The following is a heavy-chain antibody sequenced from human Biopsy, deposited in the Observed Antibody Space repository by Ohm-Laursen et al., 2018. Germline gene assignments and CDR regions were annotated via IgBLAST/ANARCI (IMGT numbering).Heavy chain of an antibody. CDR3: ATELLPPGVGGPWLDS. D-gene: IGHD3-10*01. J-gene: IGHJ5*01. V-gene: IGHV3-11*04. Sequence: GSLRLSCAASGFTFSDYYMNWIRQAPGKGLEWVSFITSTGRTVYADSVKGRFTVSRDNTKNTLYLQMNSLRAADTAIYFCATELLPPGVGGPWLDSWGQGTPVTVSS. CDR2: ITSTGRTV. CDR1: GFTFSDYY.